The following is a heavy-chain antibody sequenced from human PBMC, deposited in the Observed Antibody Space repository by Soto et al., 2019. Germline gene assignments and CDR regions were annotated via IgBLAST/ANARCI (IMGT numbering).Heavy chain of an antibody. D-gene: IGHD3-3*01. Sequence: SETLSLTCAVYGGSFSGYYWSWIRQPPGKGLEWIGEINHSGSTNYNPSLKSRVTISVDTSKNQFSLKLSSVTAADTAVYYCARGRGGTIFGVVNRNYYYYYMDVWGKGTTVTVSS. CDR1: GGSFSGYY. V-gene: IGHV4-34*01. CDR3: ARGRGGTIFGVVNRNYYYYYMDV. CDR2: INHSGST. J-gene: IGHJ6*03.